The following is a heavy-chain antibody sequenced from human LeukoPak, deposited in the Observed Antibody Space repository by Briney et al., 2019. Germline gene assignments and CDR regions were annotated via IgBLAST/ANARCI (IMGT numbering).Heavy chain of an antibody. CDR1: GASISAFH. CDR2: IYSSGST. V-gene: IGHV4-4*07. CDR3: ARKDGDY. Sequence: SETLSLTCTVSGASISAFHWTWFRQPAGKGLEWIGLIYSSGSTLFNPSLKSRVAMSVALTKNQLSLKLTSVTAADTAMYYCARKDGDYWGRGTLVTVSS. J-gene: IGHJ4*02.